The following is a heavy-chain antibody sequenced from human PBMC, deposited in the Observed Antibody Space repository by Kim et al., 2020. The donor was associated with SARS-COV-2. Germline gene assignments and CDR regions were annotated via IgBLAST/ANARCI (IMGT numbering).Heavy chain of an antibody. V-gene: IGHV4-59*01. CDR3: ARGVYYYDSSGSFYYYYGMDV. Sequence: SETLSLTCTVSGGSISSYYWSWIRQPPGKGLEWIGYIYYSGSTNYNPSLKSRVTISVDTSKNQFSLKLSSVTAADTALYYCARGVYYYDSSGSFYYYYGMDVWGQGTTVTVSS. CDR2: IYYSGST. J-gene: IGHJ6*02. CDR1: GGSISSYY. D-gene: IGHD3-22*01.